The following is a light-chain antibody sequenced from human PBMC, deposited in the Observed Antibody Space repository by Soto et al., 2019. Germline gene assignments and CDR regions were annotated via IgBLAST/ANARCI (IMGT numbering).Light chain of an antibody. CDR2: DVS. CDR3: SSYTSSSTYVV. J-gene: IGLJ2*01. Sequence: QSALTQPASVSGSPGQSITISCTGTSSDVGGYNYVSWYQQHPGQAPKLMIYDVSNRPSGGSNRFSGSKSGNTASLTISGLQAEDEAGYYCSSYTSSSTYVVFGGGTKLTVL. CDR1: SSDVGGYNY. V-gene: IGLV2-14*01.